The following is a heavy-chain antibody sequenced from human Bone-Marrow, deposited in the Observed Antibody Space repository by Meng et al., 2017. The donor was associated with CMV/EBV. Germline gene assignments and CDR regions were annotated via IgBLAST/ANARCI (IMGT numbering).Heavy chain of an antibody. CDR1: GFTFSSYA. V-gene: IGHV3-30*04. J-gene: IGHJ1*01. CDR3: ARDAKEQLSFGYFQH. Sequence: GESLKISCAASGFTFSSYAMHWVRQAPGRGLEWVAVMSYDGSNEYYADSVKGRITISRDNSKNTLYLQMNSLRAEDTAVYYWARDAKEQLSFGYFQHRGQGTLVTVSS. CDR2: MSYDGSNE. D-gene: IGHD1/OR15-1a*01.